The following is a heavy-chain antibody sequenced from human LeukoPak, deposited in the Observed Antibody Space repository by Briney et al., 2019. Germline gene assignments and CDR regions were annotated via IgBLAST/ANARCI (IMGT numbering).Heavy chain of an antibody. Sequence: SETLSLTCTVSGGSISSGSFSWSWIRQPAGKGLEWIGRIYTSGSTNYNPSLKSRVTISVDTSKNQFSLKLSSVTAADTAVYYCARGRYSNGNWFDPWGQGTLVTVSS. D-gene: IGHD6-19*01. CDR2: IYTSGST. V-gene: IGHV4-61*02. CDR1: GGSISSGSFS. CDR3: ARGRYSNGNWFDP. J-gene: IGHJ5*02.